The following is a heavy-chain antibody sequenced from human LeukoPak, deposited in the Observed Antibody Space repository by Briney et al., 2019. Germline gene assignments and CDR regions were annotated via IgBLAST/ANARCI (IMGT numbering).Heavy chain of an antibody. Sequence: GGSLRLSCAVSGFTFSSYWMSWVRQAPGKGLEWVANIKQDGSEKYYVDSVKGRFTIPRDHAKNSLYLQMNSLRTEDTALYYCARGGRMTSVTTSWGQGTMVTVSS. CDR3: ARGGRMTSVTTS. J-gene: IGHJ3*01. V-gene: IGHV3-7*03. D-gene: IGHD4-17*01. CDR2: IKQDGSEK. CDR1: GFTFSSYW.